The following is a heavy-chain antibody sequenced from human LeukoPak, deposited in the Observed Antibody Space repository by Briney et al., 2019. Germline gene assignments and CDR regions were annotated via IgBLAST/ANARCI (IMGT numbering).Heavy chain of an antibody. Sequence: ASVKVSCKASGYTFTGYYMRWVRQAPGQGLEWMGWINPNSGGTNYAQKFQGWVTMTRDTSISTAYMELSRLRSDDTAVYYCARDVLLDSSGFKGSYYYGMDVWGQGTTVTVSS. CDR3: ARDVLLDSSGFKGSYYYGMDV. CDR2: INPNSGGT. D-gene: IGHD6-19*01. J-gene: IGHJ6*02. CDR1: GYTFTGYY. V-gene: IGHV1-2*04.